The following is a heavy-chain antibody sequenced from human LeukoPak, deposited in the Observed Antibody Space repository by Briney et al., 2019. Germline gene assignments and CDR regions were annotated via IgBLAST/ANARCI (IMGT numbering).Heavy chain of an antibody. CDR3: ARQISDYYYYYIDV. Sequence: SETLSLTCTVSGGSISSSHYYWGWIRQPPGKGLEWIGTIYYSGTTYYNPSLESRVTISEDTSKNQFSLTLRSVTAADTAVCYCARQISDYYYYYIDVWGKGTTVTVSS. CDR2: IYYSGTT. J-gene: IGHJ6*03. V-gene: IGHV4-39*01. CDR1: GGSISSSHYY. D-gene: IGHD3-3*01.